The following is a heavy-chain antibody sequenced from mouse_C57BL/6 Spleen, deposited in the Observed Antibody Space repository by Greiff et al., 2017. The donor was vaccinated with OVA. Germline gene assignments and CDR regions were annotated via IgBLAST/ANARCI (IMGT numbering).Heavy chain of an antibody. V-gene: IGHV1-80*01. J-gene: IGHJ3*01. Sequence: QVQLQQSGAELVKPGASVKISCKASGYAFSSYWMNWVKQRPGKGLEWIGQIYPGDGDTNYNGKFKGKATLTADKSSSTAYMQLSSLTSEDAAVYFCARSRDGNSFAYWGQGTLVTVSA. D-gene: IGHD2-1*01. CDR2: IYPGDGDT. CDR1: GYAFSSYW. CDR3: ARSRDGNSFAY.